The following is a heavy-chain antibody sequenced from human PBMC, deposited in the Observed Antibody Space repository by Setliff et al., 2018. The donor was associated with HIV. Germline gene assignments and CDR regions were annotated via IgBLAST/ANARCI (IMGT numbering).Heavy chain of an antibody. CDR2: IYPGHAYT. CDR3: ARVQGIAAAAWGF. J-gene: IGHJ4*02. Sequence: ASVKVSCKASGYTSTDYYVHWVRQAPGQGLEWMGIIYPGHAYTSYAQKFKGRVTMASDTFAHTAYMELSSLRSEDTAVYYCARVQGIAAAAWGFWGQGTLVTVPQ. V-gene: IGHV1-46*01. D-gene: IGHD6-13*01. CDR1: GYTSTDYY.